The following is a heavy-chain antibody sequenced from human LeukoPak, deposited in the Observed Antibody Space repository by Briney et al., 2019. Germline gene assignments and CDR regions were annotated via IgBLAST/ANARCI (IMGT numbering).Heavy chain of an antibody. D-gene: IGHD3-10*01. J-gene: IGHJ4*02. V-gene: IGHV1-46*01. CDR1: GYTFTRYY. Sequence: ASVKVSCKASGYTFTRYYIHWVRQAPGQGLEWMGVINPSGGSTTHARKFQGRVTITRDTSASTAYMELSSLRSEDTAVYYCAREYYYGSGSYRLGYWGQGTLVTVSS. CDR3: AREYYYGSGSYRLGY. CDR2: INPSGGST.